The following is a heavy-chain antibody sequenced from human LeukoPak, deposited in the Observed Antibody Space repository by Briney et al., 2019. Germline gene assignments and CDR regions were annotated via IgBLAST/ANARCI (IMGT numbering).Heavy chain of an antibody. D-gene: IGHD2/OR15-2a*01. CDR1: GGSFSGYY. J-gene: IGHJ6*03. CDR3: ASKVYYYYYMDV. Sequence: SETLSLTCAVYGGSFSGYYWSWIRQPPGKGLEWIGEINHSGSTNYNPSLKSRVTISVDTSKNQFSLKLSSVTAADTAVYYCASKVYYYYYMDVWGKGTTVTVSS. CDR2: INHSGST. V-gene: IGHV4-34*01.